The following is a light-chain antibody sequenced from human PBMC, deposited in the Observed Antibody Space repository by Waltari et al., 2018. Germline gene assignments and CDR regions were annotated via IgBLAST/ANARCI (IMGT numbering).Light chain of an antibody. Sequence: DIQMTQSPASLSASVGDRVTITCRASQDINSYLAWYQQKPGKVPPVVIYLASILLSSVPSRFSGSRSGTDFTLTIRSLQPEDVATYYCQKYDSVPWTFGQGTKVEIK. CDR3: QKYDSVPWT. CDR1: QDINSY. CDR2: LAS. J-gene: IGKJ1*01. V-gene: IGKV1-27*01.